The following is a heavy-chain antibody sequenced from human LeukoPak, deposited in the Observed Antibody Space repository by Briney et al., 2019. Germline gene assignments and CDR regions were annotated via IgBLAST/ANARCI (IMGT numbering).Heavy chain of an antibody. V-gene: IGHV3-74*01. D-gene: IGHD5-24*01. Sequence: GGSLRLSCAASGFTFSSYWMHWVRHAPGKGLVGVSRINSDGSSTSYADSVKGRFTISRDNAKNTLYLQMNSLRAEDTAVFYCARVIFQEMALDYWGQGTLVTVSS. J-gene: IGHJ4*02. CDR2: INSDGSST. CDR1: GFTFSSYW. CDR3: ARVIFQEMALDY.